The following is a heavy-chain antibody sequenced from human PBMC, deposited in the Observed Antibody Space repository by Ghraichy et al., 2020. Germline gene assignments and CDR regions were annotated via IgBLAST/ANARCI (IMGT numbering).Heavy chain of an antibody. CDR3: AKFGVVGALTDC. CDR2: ISGSGGTT. V-gene: IGHV3-23*01. J-gene: IGHJ4*02. D-gene: IGHD1-26*01. Sequence: GGSLRLSCAASGFTFSSYAINWVRQAPGKGLEWVSAISGSGGTTYYAESVKGRFTISRDNSKNTLYLQMNSLRAQDTAVYYCAKFGVVGALTDCWGEGTMVTVSS. CDR1: GFTFSSYA.